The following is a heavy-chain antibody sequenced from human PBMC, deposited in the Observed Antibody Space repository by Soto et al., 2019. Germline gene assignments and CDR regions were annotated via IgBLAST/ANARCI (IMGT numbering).Heavy chain of an antibody. V-gene: IGHV1-69*01. CDR1: GDSFKKYV. D-gene: IGHD2-21*01. Sequence: QVPLVQSGAEVKKHGSSVKVSCKASGDSFKKYVFSWVRQAPGQGLEWMGGFIPLFGTPNYAQEFQGRVSIIADESTSTLDMEMSSLTSGDSAVYYCARGLTVYSAVLHYYYVMDVCGQVTTVTVSS. CDR2: FIPLFGTP. J-gene: IGHJ6*02. CDR3: ARGLTVYSAVLHYYYVMDV.